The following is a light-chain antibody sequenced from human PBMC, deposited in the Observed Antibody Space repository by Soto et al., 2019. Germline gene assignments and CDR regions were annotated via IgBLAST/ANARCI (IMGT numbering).Light chain of an antibody. CDR2: GAS. Sequence: DIQMTQSPSSVSASVGDTVTITCRASQGVGVWLGWYQQKPGKAPHLLIYGASGLQVGVPSRFSGSVSGADFALTISILQPEDFATYYCQQAYSHPLTFGGGTKVEIK. J-gene: IGKJ4*01. V-gene: IGKV1-12*01. CDR1: QGVGVW. CDR3: QQAYSHPLT.